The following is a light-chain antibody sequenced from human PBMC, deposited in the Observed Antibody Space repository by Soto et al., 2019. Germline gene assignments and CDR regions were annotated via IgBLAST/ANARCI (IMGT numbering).Light chain of an antibody. J-gene: IGLJ1*01. Sequence: QSALTQPASVSGSPGQSITISCTGTSSDVVGYNYVSWYQQHPGKAPRFLIYDVSNRPSGVSNRFSGSKSGATASLTISGLQAEDEADYYCTSYTSSSTYVFGTGTKLTVL. V-gene: IGLV2-14*01. CDR3: TSYTSSSTYV. CDR2: DVS. CDR1: SSDVVGYNY.